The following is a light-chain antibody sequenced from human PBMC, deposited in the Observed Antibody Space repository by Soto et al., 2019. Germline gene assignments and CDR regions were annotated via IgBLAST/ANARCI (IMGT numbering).Light chain of an antibody. CDR1: QGISSY. Sequence: IQLTQSPSSLSASVGDRVTITCRASQGISSYLAWYQQKPGKAPKLLIYAASTLQSGVPSRFSGSGSGTDFTLPISSLQPEDFATYYCQQLNSYPLPFGGGTKV. CDR2: AAS. CDR3: QQLNSYPLP. V-gene: IGKV1-9*01. J-gene: IGKJ4*01.